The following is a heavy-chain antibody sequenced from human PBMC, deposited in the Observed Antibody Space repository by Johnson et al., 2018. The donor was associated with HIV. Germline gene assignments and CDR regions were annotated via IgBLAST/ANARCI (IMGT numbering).Heavy chain of an antibody. J-gene: IGHJ3*02. CDR1: GFTFDDYG. V-gene: IGHV3-20*04. D-gene: IGHD1-26*01. CDR2: INWNGGST. CDR3: ASPILILSIPNKIGIVGATQQVDAFDI. Sequence: EVQLVESGGGVVQPGRSLRLSCAASGFTFDDYGMSWVRQAPGKGLEWVSGINWNGGSTGYADSVKGRFTISRDNSKNTRSLQMNSLRAEDTAVYYCASPILILSIPNKIGIVGATQQVDAFDIWGQGTMVTVSS.